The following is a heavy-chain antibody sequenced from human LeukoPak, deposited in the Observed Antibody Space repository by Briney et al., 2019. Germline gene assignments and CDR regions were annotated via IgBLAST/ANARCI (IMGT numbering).Heavy chain of an antibody. J-gene: IGHJ4*02. Sequence: GGSLRRSCAASGFAFNTYAMHWVRQAPGQGLEWVALIWHDGSHKFYSNSVRGQFTISRDNSKNTLSLQVNNLRPEDTAVYCFAREILGSGSYPDFWGQGTLVTVSS. D-gene: IGHD3-10*01. CDR2: IWHDGSHK. CDR3: AREILGSGSYPDF. CDR1: GFAFNTYA. V-gene: IGHV3-33*01.